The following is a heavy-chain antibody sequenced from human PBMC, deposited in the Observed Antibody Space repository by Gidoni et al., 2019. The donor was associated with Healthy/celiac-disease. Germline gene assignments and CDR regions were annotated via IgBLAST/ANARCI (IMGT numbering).Heavy chain of an antibody. J-gene: IGHJ4*02. CDR1: GFTFSASA. CDR2: MSWNSGSI. CDR3: AKTHGEVVTHSGFDY. V-gene: IGHV3-9*01. D-gene: IGHD2-21*02. Sequence: EVQLVESGGGLVPPGRSLRLSSSASGFTFSASAMHWVRQAPGKGLEWGSGMSWNSGSIGYADSVKGRFTISRDNAKNSMYLQMNSLRAEDTALYYCAKTHGEVVTHSGFDYWGQGTLVTVSS.